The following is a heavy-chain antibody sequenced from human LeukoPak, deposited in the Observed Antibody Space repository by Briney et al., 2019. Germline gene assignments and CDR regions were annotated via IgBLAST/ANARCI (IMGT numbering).Heavy chain of an antibody. CDR2: IYYSGST. V-gene: IGHV4-39*01. CDR1: GGSISSYY. CDR3: ASSHYDFWSGYRIDY. J-gene: IGHJ4*02. Sequence: SETLSLTCTVSGGSISSYYWGWIRQPPGKGLEWIGSIYYSGSTYYNPSLKSRVTISVDTSKNQFSLKLSSVTAADTAVYYCASSHYDFWSGYRIDYWGQGTLVTVSS. D-gene: IGHD3-3*01.